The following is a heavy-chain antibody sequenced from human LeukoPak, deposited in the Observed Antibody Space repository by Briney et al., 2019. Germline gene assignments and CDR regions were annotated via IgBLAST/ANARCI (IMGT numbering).Heavy chain of an antibody. J-gene: IGHJ6*04. D-gene: IGHD3-3*01. Sequence: SETLSLTCTVSGGSISSYYWNWIRQPAGKGLEWIGRIHTSGSTNYNPSLKSRITMSVDTSKNQFSLKLSSVTAADTAVYYCAREPYYDFWSGYWDVWGKGTTVTVSS. V-gene: IGHV4-4*07. CDR2: IHTSGST. CDR3: AREPYYDFWSGYWDV. CDR1: GGSISSYY.